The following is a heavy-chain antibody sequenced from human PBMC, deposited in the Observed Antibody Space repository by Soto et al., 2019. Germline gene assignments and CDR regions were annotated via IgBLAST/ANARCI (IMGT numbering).Heavy chain of an antibody. CDR3: ARGWATGMDV. V-gene: IGHV3-11*01. Sequence: QVQVVESGGGLVKPGGSLRLSCAVSGFTFSDYYMSWIRQTPGKGLEWVSYITTSATIKYYADSVKGRFTISRDNDKKSLYLQRDSLRADDTAVYYCARGWATGMDVWGQGTTVTVSS. CDR2: ITTSATIK. CDR1: GFTFSDYY. D-gene: IGHD1-26*01. J-gene: IGHJ6*02.